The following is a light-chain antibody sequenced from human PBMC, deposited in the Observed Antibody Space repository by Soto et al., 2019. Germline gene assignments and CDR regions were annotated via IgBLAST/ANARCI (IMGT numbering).Light chain of an antibody. CDR2: DAS. Sequence: EIVLTQSPATLSLSPGERATLSCRASQSVSNFLAWYQQKPGHAPRLLIYDASIRATCTPARFSGSGSGTDFTLTISSLEPEDFAVYYCQQRTDWPLSFGPGTKLDIK. J-gene: IGKJ3*01. V-gene: IGKV3-11*01. CDR3: QQRTDWPLS. CDR1: QSVSNF.